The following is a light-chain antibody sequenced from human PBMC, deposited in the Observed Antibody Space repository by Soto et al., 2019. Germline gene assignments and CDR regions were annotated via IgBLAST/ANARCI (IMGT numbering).Light chain of an antibody. J-gene: IGKJ3*01. CDR3: LQLNSYLFT. Sequence: DIQLTQSPSFLSTSVGDRVTITCRASQGVSNYLAWYQQKPWKAPKLLIYAASTLQSGVPSRFSGSGSGTEFTLTISILQPEDFATYYCLQLNSYLFTFGPGTKVDIK. CDR2: AAS. CDR1: QGVSNY. V-gene: IGKV1-9*01.